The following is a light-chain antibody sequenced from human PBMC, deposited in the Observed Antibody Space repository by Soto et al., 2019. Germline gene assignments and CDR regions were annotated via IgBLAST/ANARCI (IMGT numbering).Light chain of an antibody. CDR2: GVS. CDR1: QSVSSSY. CDR3: HEYGSTPPT. Sequence: EIVLTQSPGTLSLSPGERAALPCRARQSVSSSYLAWYQQKPGQAPRRLIYGVSNRATGIPDRFSGSGSGTDFSLTISRLQPDDFAVYICHEYGSTPPTYGQGNKLEIK. J-gene: IGKJ2*01. V-gene: IGKV3-20*01.